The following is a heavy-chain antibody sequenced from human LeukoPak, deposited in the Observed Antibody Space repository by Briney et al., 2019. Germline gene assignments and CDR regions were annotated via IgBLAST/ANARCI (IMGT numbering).Heavy chain of an antibody. CDR3: AKGGYYDSSGYGLGYYFDY. D-gene: IGHD3-22*01. CDR2: ISGSGGST. J-gene: IGHJ4*02. V-gene: IGHV3-23*01. CDR1: GFTFSSYA. Sequence: GGSLRLSCAASGFTFSSYAMSWVRQAPGKGLEWVSGISGSGGSTYYADSVKGRFTISRDNSKNPLYLQMNSLRAEDTAVYYCAKGGYYDSSGYGLGYYFDYWGQGTLVTVSS.